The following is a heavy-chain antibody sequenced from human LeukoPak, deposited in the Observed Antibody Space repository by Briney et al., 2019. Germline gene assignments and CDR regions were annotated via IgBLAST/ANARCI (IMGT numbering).Heavy chain of an antibody. Sequence: SQTLSLTCAVSGGSISSGGYSWSWIRQPPGKGLEWIGYIYHSWSTYYNPSLKSRVTISVDRSKNQFSLKLSSVTAADTAVYYCARGAQWFGELFDYWGQGTLVTVSS. D-gene: IGHD3-10*01. J-gene: IGHJ4*02. CDR2: IYHSWST. CDR3: ARGAQWFGELFDY. CDR1: GGSISSGGYS. V-gene: IGHV4-30-2*01.